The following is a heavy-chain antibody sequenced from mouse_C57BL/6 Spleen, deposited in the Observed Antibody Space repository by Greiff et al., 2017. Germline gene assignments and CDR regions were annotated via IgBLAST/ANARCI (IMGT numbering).Heavy chain of an antibody. CDR3: ARRTGTGYAMDY. J-gene: IGHJ4*01. CDR1: GFTFSDYG. Sequence: EVQLVESGGGLVKPGGSLKLSCAASGFTFSDYGMHWVRQAPEKGLEWVAYISSGSSTIYYADTVKGRFTISRDNAKNTLFLQMTSLRSEDTAMYYCARRTGTGYAMDYWGQGASVTVSS. CDR2: ISSGSSTI. V-gene: IGHV5-17*01. D-gene: IGHD4-1*01.